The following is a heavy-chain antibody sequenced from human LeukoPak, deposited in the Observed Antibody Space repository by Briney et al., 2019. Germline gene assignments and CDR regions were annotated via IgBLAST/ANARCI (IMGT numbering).Heavy chain of an antibody. D-gene: IGHD1-26*01. V-gene: IGHV4-30-4*07. Sequence: IPSETLSLTCAVSGGSISSGGYSWSWIRQPPGKGLEWIGYIYYGGNTYYNPSLKSRVTISVDTSKNQFSLKLTSVTAADTAVYYCARDSGNYLDAFDIWGQGTMVTVPS. CDR3: ARDSGNYLDAFDI. CDR1: GGSISSGGYS. J-gene: IGHJ3*02. CDR2: IYYGGNT.